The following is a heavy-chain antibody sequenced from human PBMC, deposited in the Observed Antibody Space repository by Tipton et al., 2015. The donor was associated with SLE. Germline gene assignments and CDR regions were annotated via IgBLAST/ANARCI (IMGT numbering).Heavy chain of an antibody. CDR2: IYPGDSDT. CDR3: AIHLQSGRVAVAAKKPGAQDAFDI. CDR1: GYSFTSYW. J-gene: IGHJ3*02. V-gene: IGHV5-51*01. Sequence: QLVQSGAEVKKPGESLKISCKGSGYSFTSYWIGWVRQMPGKGLEWMGIIYPGDSDTRYSPSFQGQVTISADKSISTAYLQWSSLKASDTAMYYCAIHLQSGRVAVAAKKPGAQDAFDIWGQGTMVTVSS. D-gene: IGHD6-19*01.